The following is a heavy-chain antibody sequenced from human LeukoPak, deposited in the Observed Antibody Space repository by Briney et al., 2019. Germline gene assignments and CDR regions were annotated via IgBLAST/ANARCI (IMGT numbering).Heavy chain of an antibody. CDR2: INPNSGGT. CDR1: GYTFTGHY. CDR3: ARVIGVVPAATDAFDI. Sequence: AASVKVSCKASGYTFTGHYMHWVRQAPGQGLEWMGWINPNSGGTNYAQKFQGRVTMTRDTSISTAYMELSRLRSDDTAVYYCARVIGVVPAATDAFDIWGQGTMVTVSS. D-gene: IGHD2-2*01. V-gene: IGHV1-2*02. J-gene: IGHJ3*02.